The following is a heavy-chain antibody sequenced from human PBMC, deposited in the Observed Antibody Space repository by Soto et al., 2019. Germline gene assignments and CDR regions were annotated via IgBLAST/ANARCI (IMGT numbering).Heavy chain of an antibody. D-gene: IGHD6-13*01. CDR3: ARRGPGTYFDY. CDR1: GFSFRTYW. Sequence: GSLRLSCAASGFSFRTYWMAWVRQAPGKGLEWVSVISGSGDSTYYADSVKGRFTISRDNSKNTLYLQMNSLRAEDTAVYYCARRGPGTYFDYWGQGTLVTVSS. V-gene: IGHV3-23*01. CDR2: ISGSGDST. J-gene: IGHJ4*02.